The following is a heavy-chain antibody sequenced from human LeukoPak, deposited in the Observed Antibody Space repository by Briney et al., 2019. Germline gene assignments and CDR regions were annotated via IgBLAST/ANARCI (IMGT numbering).Heavy chain of an antibody. J-gene: IGHJ4*02. CDR3: AKASEYYYDSSGYHKTTYYFDY. CDR2: ISGSGGST. V-gene: IGHV3-23*01. Sequence: GGSLRLSCAASGFTFSSYAMSWVRQAPGKGLEWVSAISGSGGSTYYADSVKGRFTISRDNSKNTLYLQMNSLRAEDTAVYYCAKASEYYYDSSGYHKTTYYFDYWGQGTLVTVSS. CDR1: GFTFSSYA. D-gene: IGHD3-22*01.